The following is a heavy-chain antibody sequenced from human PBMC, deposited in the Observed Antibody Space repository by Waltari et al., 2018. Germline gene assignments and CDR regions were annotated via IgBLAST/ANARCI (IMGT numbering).Heavy chain of an antibody. D-gene: IGHD4-17*01. Sequence: EAQLVESGGGLVQPGGSRKVSCAASGCSFRPAWMHWFRQAAGKGLEGVANIKQDGREKHYVDSVKGRFTISRDNAKNSLYLQMNSLRADDTAVYYCASGLHWGQGTLVTVSS. V-gene: IGHV3-7*01. CDR2: IKQDGREK. J-gene: IGHJ4*02. CDR1: GCSFRPAW. CDR3: ASGLH.